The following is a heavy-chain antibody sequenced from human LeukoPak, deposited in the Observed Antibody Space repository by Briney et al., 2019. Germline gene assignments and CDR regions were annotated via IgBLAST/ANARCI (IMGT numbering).Heavy chain of an antibody. Sequence: PGGSLRLSCAASGFTFSSYGMHWVRQAPGKGLESVAVISYDGSNKYYADTVKGRFTISRDNSKNTLYLQMNSLRAEDTAVHYCARDRTGYYGSGSYYMGWFDPWGQGTLVTVSS. J-gene: IGHJ5*02. CDR2: ISYDGSNK. D-gene: IGHD3-10*01. CDR3: ARDRTGYYGSGSYYMGWFDP. V-gene: IGHV3-30*03. CDR1: GFTFSSYG.